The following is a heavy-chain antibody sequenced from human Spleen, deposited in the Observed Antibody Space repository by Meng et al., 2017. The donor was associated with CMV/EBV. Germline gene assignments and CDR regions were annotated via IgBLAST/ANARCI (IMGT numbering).Heavy chain of an antibody. D-gene: IGHD1-26*01. CDR3: AREGTVGATEGLDY. V-gene: IGHV1-24*01. Sequence: ASVKVSCKVSGYTLTELSMHWVRQAPGKGLEWMGGFDPEDGETIYAQKFQGRVTMTRDTSISTAYMELSRLRSDDTAVYYCAREGTVGATEGLDYWGQGTLVTVSS. J-gene: IGHJ4*02. CDR1: GYTLTELS. CDR2: FDPEDGET.